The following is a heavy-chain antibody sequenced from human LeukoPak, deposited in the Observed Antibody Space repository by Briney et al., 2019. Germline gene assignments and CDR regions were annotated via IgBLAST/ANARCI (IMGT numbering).Heavy chain of an antibody. CDR1: GGTFSSYA. D-gene: IGHD6-19*01. CDR3: ASPPGSSGWYVGYFQH. J-gene: IGHJ1*01. V-gene: IGHV1-69*05. CDR2: IIPIFGTA. Sequence: ASVKVSCKASGGTFSSYAISWVRQAPGQGLEWMGGIIPIFGTANYAQKLQGRVTMTTDTSTSTAYMELRSLRSDDTAVYYCASPPGSSGWYVGYFQHWGQGTLVTVSS.